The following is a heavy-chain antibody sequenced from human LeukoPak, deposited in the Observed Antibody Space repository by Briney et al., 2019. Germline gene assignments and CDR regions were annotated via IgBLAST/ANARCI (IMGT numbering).Heavy chain of an antibody. V-gene: IGHV1-18*01. CDR3: ARAASGSGWYGGYY. Sequence: ASVKVSCKASGYTFTSYGISWVRQAPGQGLEWMGWISAYNGNTNYAQKLQGRVAMTTDTSTSTAYMELRSLESDDTAVYSRARAASGSGWYGGYYWGKGALVTVSS. J-gene: IGHJ4*02. CDR1: GYTFTSYG. CDR2: ISAYNGNT. D-gene: IGHD6-19*01.